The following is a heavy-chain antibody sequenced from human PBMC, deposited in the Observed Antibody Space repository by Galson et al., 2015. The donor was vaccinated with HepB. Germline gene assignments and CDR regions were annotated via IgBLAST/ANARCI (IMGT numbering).Heavy chain of an antibody. V-gene: IGHV1-18*04. CDR3: ARDRDYRFDY. CDR1: GHTFTSNG. Sequence: SVKVSCKASGHTFTSNGISWVRQTPGQGLEWLGWISTYGGNTNYAQKFQGRITLTRDTSTSIAYVELRGLRSDDTAVYYCARDRDYRFDYWGQGTLVTVSS. J-gene: IGHJ4*02. D-gene: IGHD4/OR15-4a*01. CDR2: ISTYGGNT.